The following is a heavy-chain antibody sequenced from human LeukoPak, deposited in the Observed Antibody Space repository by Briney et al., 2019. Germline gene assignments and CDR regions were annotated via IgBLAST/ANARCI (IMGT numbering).Heavy chain of an antibody. CDR3: ARDRSSSSGDYFDY. CDR2: ISSSGSTI. J-gene: IGHJ4*02. CDR1: GFTFSDYY. V-gene: IGHV3-11*01. D-gene: IGHD6-6*01. Sequence: GGSLRLSCAASGFTFSDYYMSWIRRAPGRGRDGASYISSSGSTIYYADSVKGRFTISRDNAKNSLYLQMNSLRAEDTAVYYCARDRSSSSGDYFDYWGQGTLVTVSS.